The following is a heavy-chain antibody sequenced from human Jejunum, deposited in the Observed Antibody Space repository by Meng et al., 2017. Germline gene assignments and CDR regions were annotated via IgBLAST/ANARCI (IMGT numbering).Heavy chain of an antibody. J-gene: IGHJ4*02. D-gene: IGHD1-1*01. CDR3: ARDAGSFLDYYFDS. Sequence: QVQLVQSGAEVKKSGASVKVSCKASGYTFTDHYIHWGRQAPGQGLEGMGWTNPDTGGTNYAQKFQGWVTMTRDTSISTAYMELRRLRSDDTAVYYCARDAGSFLDYYFDSWGQGTLVTVSS. V-gene: IGHV1-2*04. CDR1: GYTFTDHY. CDR2: TNPDTGGT.